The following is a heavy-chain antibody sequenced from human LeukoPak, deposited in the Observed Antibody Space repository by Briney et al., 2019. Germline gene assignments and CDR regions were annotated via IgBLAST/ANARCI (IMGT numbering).Heavy chain of an antibody. Sequence: SVKVSCKASGGTFSSYAIGGVRQAPGQGREGMGGVIPIFGTANYAQKFQGSVTITTDESTSTAYMGLSSLRSEDTAVYYCARVNRYDFWSAKGWFDPWGQGTLVTVSS. CDR3: ARVNRYDFWSAKGWFDP. D-gene: IGHD3-3*01. J-gene: IGHJ5*02. V-gene: IGHV1-69*05. CDR2: VIPIFGTA. CDR1: GGTFSSYA.